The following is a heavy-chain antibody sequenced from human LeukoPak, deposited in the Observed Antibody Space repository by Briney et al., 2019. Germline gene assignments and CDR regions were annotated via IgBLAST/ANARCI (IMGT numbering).Heavy chain of an antibody. CDR3: AKGRSRELLPYYYYYMDV. CDR2: ISYDGSNK. Sequence: GGSLRLSCAASGFTFSSYAMHWVRQAPGKGLEWVAVISYDGSNKYYADSVKGRFTISRDNSKNTLYLQMNSLRAEDTAVYYCAKGRSRELLPYYYYYMDVWGKGTTVTVSS. J-gene: IGHJ6*03. D-gene: IGHD1-26*01. V-gene: IGHV3-30*04. CDR1: GFTFSSYA.